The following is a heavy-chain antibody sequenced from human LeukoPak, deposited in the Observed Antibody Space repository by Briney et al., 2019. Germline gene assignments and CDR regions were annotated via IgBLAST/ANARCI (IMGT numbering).Heavy chain of an antibody. J-gene: IGHJ6*03. D-gene: IGHD3-10*01. CDR3: ARVPRGRDYYGSGSYYYYYYYYMDD. Sequence: ASVKVSCKASGGTFSSYAISWVRQAPGQGLEWMGGIIPIFGTANYAQKFQGRVTITTDESTSTAYMELSSLRSEDTAVYYCARVPRGRDYYGSGSYYYYYYYYMDDWGKGTTVTVSS. CDR1: GGTFSSYA. V-gene: IGHV1-69*05. CDR2: IIPIFGTA.